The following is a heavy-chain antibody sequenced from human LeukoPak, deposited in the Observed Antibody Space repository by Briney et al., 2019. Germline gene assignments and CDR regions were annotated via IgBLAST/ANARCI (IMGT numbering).Heavy chain of an antibody. J-gene: IGHJ4*02. D-gene: IGHD3-10*01. CDR3: ARAHYGSGSYQGY. CDR1: GSSISSGYY. Sequence: SETLSLTCGVSGSSISSGYYWSWIRQPAGKGLEWIGRIYTSGSTNYNPSLTRRVTISVDTSKNQFSLELSSVTAADTAVYYCARAHYGSGSYQGYWGQGTLVTVSS. CDR2: IYTSGST. V-gene: IGHV4-61*02.